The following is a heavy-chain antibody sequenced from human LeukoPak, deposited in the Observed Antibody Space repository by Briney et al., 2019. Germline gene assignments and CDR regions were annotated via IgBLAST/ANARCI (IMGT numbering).Heavy chain of an antibody. CDR2: IYYSGST. V-gene: IGHV4-59*01. Sequence: SETLSLTCTVSGGSISSYYWSWIRQPPGKGLEWIGYIYYSGSTNYNPSLKSRVTISVDTSKNQFSLKLSSVTAVDTAVYYCARGGGLSGYDFDYWGQGTLVTVSS. J-gene: IGHJ4*02. D-gene: IGHD5-12*01. CDR1: GGSISSYY. CDR3: ARGGGLSGYDFDY.